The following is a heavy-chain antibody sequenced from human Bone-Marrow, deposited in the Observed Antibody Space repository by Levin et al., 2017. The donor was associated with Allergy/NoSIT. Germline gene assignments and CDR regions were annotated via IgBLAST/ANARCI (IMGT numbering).Heavy chain of an antibody. D-gene: IGHD6-19*01. Sequence: PGESLKISCAASGFTFSSYAMHWVRQAPGKGLEWVAVISYDGSNKYYADSVKGRFTISRDNSKNTLYLQMNSLRAEDTAVYYCARDLRGWLYYFDYWGQGTLVTVSS. V-gene: IGHV3-30-3*01. CDR2: ISYDGSNK. J-gene: IGHJ4*02. CDR3: ARDLRGWLYYFDY. CDR1: GFTFSSYA.